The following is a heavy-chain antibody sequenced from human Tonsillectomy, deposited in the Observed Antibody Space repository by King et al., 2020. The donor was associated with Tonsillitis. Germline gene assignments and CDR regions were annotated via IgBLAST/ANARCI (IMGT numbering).Heavy chain of an antibody. J-gene: IGHJ6*02. D-gene: IGHD5-18*01. V-gene: IGHV3-23*04. Sequence: VQLVESGGGLVQPGGSLRLSCAASEFTFSSYAMTWVRQAPGKGLERVSAISGGGDRTYYADSVKGRFTISRDNSKNTLSLLMNSLRAEDTAVYYCAKDHSYGALPALDVWGQGTTVTVYS. CDR3: AKDHSYGALPALDV. CDR1: EFTFSSYA. CDR2: ISGGGDRT.